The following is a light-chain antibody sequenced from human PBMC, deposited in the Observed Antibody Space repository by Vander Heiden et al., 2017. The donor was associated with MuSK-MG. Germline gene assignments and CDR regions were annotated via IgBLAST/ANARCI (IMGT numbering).Light chain of an antibody. CDR2: GDD. Sequence: NFMLTQPHPVSESPGKTVTISCTRSSGNVASNYVQWFRQRAGSAPTTAVFGDDLSPSGVPDRFSVSPDISSSTASHTIPDQKTEDEADYYCQSYDSSNHWVFGGGTKLTVL. CDR1: SGNVASNY. CDR3: QSYDSSNHWV. V-gene: IGLV6-57*03. J-gene: IGLJ3*02.